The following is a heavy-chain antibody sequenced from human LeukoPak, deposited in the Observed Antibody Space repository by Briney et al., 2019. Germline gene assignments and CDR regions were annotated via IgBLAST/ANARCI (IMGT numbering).Heavy chain of an antibody. CDR1: GFTFDDYA. CDR3: AKGRLWSGNVIDY. V-gene: IGHV3-9*01. D-gene: IGHD3-3*01. CDR2: ISWNSGSI. J-gene: IGHJ4*02. Sequence: GGSLRLSCAASGFTFDDYAMHWVRQAPGKGLEWVSGISWNSGSIGYADSVKGRFTISRGNAKNSLYLQMNSLRAEDTALYYCAKGRLWSGNVIDYWGQGTLVTVSS.